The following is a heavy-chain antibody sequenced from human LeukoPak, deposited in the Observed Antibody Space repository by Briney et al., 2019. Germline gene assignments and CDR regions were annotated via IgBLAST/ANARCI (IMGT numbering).Heavy chain of an antibody. CDR2: IYYSGST. CDR3: ARHRDGGSGGSCYDY. J-gene: IGHJ4*02. D-gene: IGHD2-15*01. CDR1: GGSISSYY. Sequence: SETLSLTCTVSGGSISSYYWSWIRQPPGKGLEWIGDIYYSGSTNYNPSLKSRVTISVDTSKNQFTLKLSSVTAADTAVYYCARHRDGGSGGSCYDYWGQGTLVTVSS. V-gene: IGHV4-59*08.